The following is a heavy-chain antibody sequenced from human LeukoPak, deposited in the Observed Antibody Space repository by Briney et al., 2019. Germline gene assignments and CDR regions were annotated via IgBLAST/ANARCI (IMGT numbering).Heavy chain of an antibody. Sequence: PSETLSLTCTVSGGSISSSSYYWGWIRQPPGKGLEWIGSIYYSGSTYYNPSLKSRVTISVDTSKNQFSLKLSSVTAADTAVYYCARRGRIVVVNAFDIWGQGTMVTVSS. CDR3: ARRGRIVVVNAFDI. D-gene: IGHD3-22*01. V-gene: IGHV4-39*01. CDR1: GGSISSSSYY. CDR2: IYYSGST. J-gene: IGHJ3*02.